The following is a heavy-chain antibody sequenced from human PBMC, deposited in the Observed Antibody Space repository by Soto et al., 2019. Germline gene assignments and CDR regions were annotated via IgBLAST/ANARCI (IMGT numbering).Heavy chain of an antibody. D-gene: IGHD3-22*01. Sequence: SETLSLTCSVSGGSMHSVYWSRIRQSADKGLEWIGRIYSSGSTKYNPSLGGRVTMSLDTSKNQFSLTLTSVTAADTAVYYCARDYGYYDSSGYHLYEAFNVWGQGTMVTVSS. V-gene: IGHV4-4*07. CDR2: IYSSGST. J-gene: IGHJ3*01. CDR3: ARDYGYYDSSGYHLYEAFNV. CDR1: GGSMHSVY.